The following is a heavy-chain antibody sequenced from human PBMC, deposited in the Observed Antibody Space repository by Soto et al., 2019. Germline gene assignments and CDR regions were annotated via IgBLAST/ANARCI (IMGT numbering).Heavy chain of an antibody. CDR3: ARDPECSGGNCYSSWFDP. J-gene: IGHJ5*02. D-gene: IGHD2-15*01. Sequence: QVQLVQSGVEVKKPGSSVKVSCKASGGTFSSYAISWVRQAPGQGLEWMGGIIPIFGTTNYAQKFQGRVTITADESTSTAYMELSSLRSEDTAVYYCARDPECSGGNCYSSWFDPWGQGTLVTVSS. V-gene: IGHV1-69*12. CDR1: GGTFSSYA. CDR2: IIPIFGTT.